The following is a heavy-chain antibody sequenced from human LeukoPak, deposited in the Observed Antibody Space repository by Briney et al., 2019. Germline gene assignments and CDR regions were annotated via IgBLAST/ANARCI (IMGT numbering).Heavy chain of an antibody. CDR2: INHSGST. Sequence: SETLSLTCAVYGGSFSGYYWSWIRQPPGKGLEWIGEINHSGSTNYNPSLKSRVTISEDTSKNQFSLKLSSVTAADTAVYYCARGRYSGSYRYYFDYWGQGTLVTVSS. V-gene: IGHV4-34*01. D-gene: IGHD1-26*01. CDR3: ARGRYSGSYRYYFDY. J-gene: IGHJ4*02. CDR1: GGSFSGYY.